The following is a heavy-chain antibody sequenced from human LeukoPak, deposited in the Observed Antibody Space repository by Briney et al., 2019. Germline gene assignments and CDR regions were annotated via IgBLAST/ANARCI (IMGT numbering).Heavy chain of an antibody. D-gene: IGHD6-13*01. Sequence: GRSLRLSCAASGFTFSGSAMHWVRQASGKGLEWVGRIRSKANSYATAYAASVKGRFTISRDDSKNTAYLQMNSLKTEDTAVYYCTRRDSSSKNFDYWGQGTLVTVSS. CDR1: GFTFSGSA. CDR2: IRSKANSYAT. CDR3: TRRDSSSKNFDY. V-gene: IGHV3-73*01. J-gene: IGHJ4*02.